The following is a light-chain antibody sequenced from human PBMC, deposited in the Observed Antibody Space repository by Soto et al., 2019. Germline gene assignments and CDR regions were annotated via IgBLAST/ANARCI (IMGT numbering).Light chain of an antibody. CDR3: ATWDGSLPGEV. CDR2: DNN. CDR1: SSNIGNNY. J-gene: IGLJ2*01. V-gene: IGLV1-51*01. Sequence: QSVLTQSPSVSAAPGQKVTISCSGSSSNIGNNYVSWYQQLPGTAPKLLIYDNNKRPSGIPDRFSGSKSGTSGTLDITGLQTGDEADYYCATWDGSLPGEVFGGGTKVTRP.